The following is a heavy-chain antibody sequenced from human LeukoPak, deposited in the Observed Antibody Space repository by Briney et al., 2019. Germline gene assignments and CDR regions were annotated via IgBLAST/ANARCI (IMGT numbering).Heavy chain of an antibody. CDR2: ISSSGSTI. J-gene: IGHJ4*02. Sequence: GGSLRLSCAASGFTFSSYEMNWVRQAPGKGLEWASYISSSGSTIYYADSVKGRFTISRDDAKNSLYLQMNSLRVEDTAVYYCARRGDWNEANFDYWGQGTLVTVSS. V-gene: IGHV3-48*03. CDR1: GFTFSSYE. D-gene: IGHD1-1*01. CDR3: ARRGDWNEANFDY.